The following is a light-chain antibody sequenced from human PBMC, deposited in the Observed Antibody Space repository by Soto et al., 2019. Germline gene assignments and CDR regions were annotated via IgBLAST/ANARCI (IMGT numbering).Light chain of an antibody. CDR1: SSDVGGYNY. CDR3: SSYAGSNQGV. V-gene: IGLV2-8*01. J-gene: IGLJ1*01. Sequence: QSALTQPPSASGSPGQSVTISCTGTSSDVGGYNYVSWYQQHPGNAPKLMIYEVSKRPSGVPDRFSGSKSGNTASLTVSGLQAEDVADYYCSSYAGSNQGVFGTGTKLTVL. CDR2: EVS.